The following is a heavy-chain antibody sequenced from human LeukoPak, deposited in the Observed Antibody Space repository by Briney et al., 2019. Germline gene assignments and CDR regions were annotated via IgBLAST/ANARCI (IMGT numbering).Heavy chain of an antibody. Sequence: GGSLRLSCAASGFTVSSNYMSWVRQAPGKGLEWVSVIYSGGSTYYADSVKGRFTISRDNSKNTLYLQMNSLRAEDTAVYYCARDLVVPAATLGYYYYYGMDVWGQGTTVTVSS. CDR1: GFTVSSNY. D-gene: IGHD2-2*01. CDR2: IYSGGST. CDR3: ARDLVVPAATLGYYYYYGMDV. J-gene: IGHJ6*02. V-gene: IGHV3-66*01.